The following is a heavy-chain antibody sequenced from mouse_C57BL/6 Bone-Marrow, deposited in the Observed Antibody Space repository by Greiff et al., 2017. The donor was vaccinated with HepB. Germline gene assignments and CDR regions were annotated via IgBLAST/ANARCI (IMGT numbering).Heavy chain of an antibody. CDR1: GYTFTSYW. D-gene: IGHD2-1*01. Sequence: QVQLQQSGAELVKPGASVKLSCKASGYTFTSYWMQWVNQRPGQGLEWIGEIDPSDSYTNYNQKFKGKATLTVDTSSSTAYMQLSSLTSEDSAVYYCAREGLLWPYAMDYWGQGTSVTVSS. V-gene: IGHV1-50*01. CDR3: AREGLLWPYAMDY. J-gene: IGHJ4*01. CDR2: IDPSDSYT.